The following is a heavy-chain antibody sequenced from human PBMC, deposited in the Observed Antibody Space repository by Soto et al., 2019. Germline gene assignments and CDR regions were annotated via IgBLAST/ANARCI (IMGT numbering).Heavy chain of an antibody. CDR2: ISAHNGNT. D-gene: IGHD1-26*01. V-gene: IGHV1-18*04. CDR3: ARWLSSGSFIDY. CDR1: GYTFTSYG. J-gene: IGHJ4*02. Sequence: ASVKVSCKASGYTFTSYGISWVRQAPGQVLEWMGWISAHNGNTNYAQKLQGRVTMTTDTSTSTAYMELRSLRSDDTAVYYCARWLSSGSFIDYWGQGTLVTVSS.